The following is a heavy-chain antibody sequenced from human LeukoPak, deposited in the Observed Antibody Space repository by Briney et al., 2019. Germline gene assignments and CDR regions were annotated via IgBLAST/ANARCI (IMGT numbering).Heavy chain of an antibody. V-gene: IGHV3-74*01. D-gene: IGHD2-15*01. Sequence: GGSLRLSCAASGFTFSSYWMHWVRQAPGKGLVWVSRINGDGSSTTYADSVKGRFTISRDTAKNTLYLQMNSLRAEDTAVYYCARARYCSGGSCYLDYWGQGTLVTVSS. CDR2: INGDGSST. J-gene: IGHJ4*02. CDR3: ARARYCSGGSCYLDY. CDR1: GFTFSSYW.